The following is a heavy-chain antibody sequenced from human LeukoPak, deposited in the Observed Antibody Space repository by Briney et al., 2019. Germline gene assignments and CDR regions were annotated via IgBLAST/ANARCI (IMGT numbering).Heavy chain of an antibody. CDR2: IYYTGSI. Sequence: PSETLSLTCTVSGDSINRSPYYWGWVRQPPGKGLEWIGSIYYTGSIHYNPSLKSRVTISVDKSKNQFSLKLSSVTAADTAVYYCARVLRGGLEYFDYWGQGTLVTVSS. CDR1: GDSINRSPYY. V-gene: IGHV4-39*07. CDR3: ARVLRGGLEYFDY. J-gene: IGHJ4*02.